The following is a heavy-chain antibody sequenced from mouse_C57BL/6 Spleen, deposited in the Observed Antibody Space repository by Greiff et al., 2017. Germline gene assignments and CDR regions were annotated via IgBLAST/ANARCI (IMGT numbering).Heavy chain of an antibody. V-gene: IGHV2-5*01. CDR2: IWRGGST. CDR1: GFSLTSYG. J-gene: IGHJ1*03. CDR3: AKGDFDV. Sequence: VKLVESGPGLVQPSQSLSITCTVSGFSLTSYGVHWVRQSPGQGLEWLGVIWRGGSTDYNAAFMSRLSITKDNSTSQVFFKMNSVQADDTAIYYCAKGDFDVWGTGTTVTVSS.